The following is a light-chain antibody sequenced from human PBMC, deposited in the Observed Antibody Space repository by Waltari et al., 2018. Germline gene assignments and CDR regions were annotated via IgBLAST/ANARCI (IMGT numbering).Light chain of an antibody. CDR1: QGISSY. Sequence: DIQMTQSPSSLSASVGDRVTITCRASQGISSYLNWYQQKAGKAPKLLIYAASNLQNGVPSRFRGSGSVTDFTLTINSLQLEDFATYYCQQIYTPPSLTFGQGTKVEIK. V-gene: IGKV1-39*01. CDR2: AAS. J-gene: IGKJ1*01. CDR3: QQIYTPPSLT.